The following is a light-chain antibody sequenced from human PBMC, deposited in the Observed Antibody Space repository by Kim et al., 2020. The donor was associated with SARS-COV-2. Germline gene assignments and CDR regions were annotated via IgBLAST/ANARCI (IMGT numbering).Light chain of an antibody. CDR1: QDISNY. CDR2: DAS. J-gene: IGKJ4*01. CDR3: QQYHHFLL. Sequence: DIQMTQSPSSLSASVGDRVTITCQASQDISNYLNWYQQKPGKAPKLLIYDASNLETGVPSRFSGSGSGTDFTFTISSLQPDDFATYYCQQYHHFLLFGVGTKVDIK. V-gene: IGKV1-33*01.